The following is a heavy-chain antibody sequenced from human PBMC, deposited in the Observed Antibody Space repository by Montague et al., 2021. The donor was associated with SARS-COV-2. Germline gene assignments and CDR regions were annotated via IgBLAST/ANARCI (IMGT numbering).Heavy chain of an antibody. CDR1: GGSISSGSYY. CDR2: IYNSVST. J-gene: IGHJ3*02. CDR3: ARDRGRMTTVFLDAIDI. Sequence: TLSLTCTVSGGSISSGSYYWNWIRQHPGKGLEFIGFIYNSVSTYYNPSLKSRVSISVDTSKNQFSLKLTFVTAADTAVYYCARDRGRMTTVFLDAIDIWGQGTMVTVSS. D-gene: IGHD4-17*01. V-gene: IGHV4-31*03.